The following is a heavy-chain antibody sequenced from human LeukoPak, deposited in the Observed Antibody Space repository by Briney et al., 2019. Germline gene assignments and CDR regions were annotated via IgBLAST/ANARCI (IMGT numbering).Heavy chain of an antibody. CDR2: IYSDGST. CDR1: GLTVSGSY. V-gene: IGHV3-53*01. J-gene: IGHJ6*02. CDR3: AKVSGGGLYYDGMDV. D-gene: IGHD1-14*01. Sequence: GGSLRLSCAASGLTVSGSYMSWVRQAPGKGLEWVAVIYSDGSTYYADSVKGRFTISRDNSKNTLYLQMNSLRAEDTAVYYCAKVSGGGLYYDGMDVWGQGTTVTVSS.